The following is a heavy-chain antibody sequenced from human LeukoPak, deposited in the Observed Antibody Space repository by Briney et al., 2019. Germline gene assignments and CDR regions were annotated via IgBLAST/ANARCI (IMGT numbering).Heavy chain of an antibody. D-gene: IGHD6-19*01. CDR3: ISGWNFDY. J-gene: IGHJ4*02. Sequence: GGSLRLSCAASGFTFSSYGMHWVRQAPGKGLEWVSGISWNSGSIGYADSVKGRFTISRDNAKNSLYLQMNSLRAEDTALYYCISGWNFDYWGQGTLVTVSS. CDR1: GFTFSSYG. V-gene: IGHV3-9*01. CDR2: ISWNSGSI.